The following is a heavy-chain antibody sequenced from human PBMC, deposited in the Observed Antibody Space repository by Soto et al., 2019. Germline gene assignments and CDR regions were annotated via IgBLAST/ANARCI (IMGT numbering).Heavy chain of an antibody. CDR1: GGTFGSYA. Sequence: SVKVSFKASGGTFGSYAITWLRRAPGQGLEWLGGIIPILNSPAYAQKFQARVVITADEITNTAYMELNSLRFDDTAVYYCAREAPYCTSATCPKFYDMDVWGQGTTVTVSS. J-gene: IGHJ6*02. CDR2: IIPILNSP. V-gene: IGHV1-69*13. D-gene: IGHD2-21*01. CDR3: AREAPYCTSATCPKFYDMDV.